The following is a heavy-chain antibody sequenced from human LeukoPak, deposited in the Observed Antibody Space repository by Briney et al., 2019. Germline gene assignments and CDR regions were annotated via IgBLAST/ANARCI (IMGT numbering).Heavy chain of an antibody. CDR2: IYYSGST. CDR3: ARAYYDILTGYPRRYYFDY. V-gene: IGHV4-59*01. CDR1: GGSIISYY. D-gene: IGHD3-9*01. J-gene: IGHJ4*02. Sequence: PSETLSLTCAVSGGSIISYYWSWIRQPPGKGLEWLGNIYYSGSTNYNPSLRSRVTISLDTSKNQFSLKLSSVTAADTAVYYCARAYYDILTGYPRRYYFDYWGQGTLVTVSS.